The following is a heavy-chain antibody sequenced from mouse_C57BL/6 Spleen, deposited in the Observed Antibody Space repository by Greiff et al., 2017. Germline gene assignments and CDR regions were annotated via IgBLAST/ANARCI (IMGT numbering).Heavy chain of an antibody. J-gene: IGHJ3*01. Sequence: VQLQQPGPELVKPGASVKISCKASGYSFTGYYMNWVKQSPEKSLEWIGEINPSTGGTTYNQKFKAKATLTVDKSSSTAYMQLKSLTSEDSAVYYCARNDYDCWFAYWGQGTLVTVSA. CDR3: ARNDYDCWFAY. CDR2: INPSTGGT. D-gene: IGHD2-4*01. CDR1: GYSFTGYY. V-gene: IGHV1-42*01.